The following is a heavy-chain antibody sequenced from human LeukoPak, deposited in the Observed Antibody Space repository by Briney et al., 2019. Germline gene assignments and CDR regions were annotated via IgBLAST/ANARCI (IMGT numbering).Heavy chain of an antibody. CDR2: INHSGST. Sequence: SETLSLTCAVYGGSFSGYYWGWIRQPPGKGLEWIGEINHSGSTNYNPSLKSRVTISVDTSKNQFSLRLSSVTAADTAVYFCAGGRWELRPGSSYWGQGALVTVSS. J-gene: IGHJ4*02. V-gene: IGHV4-34*01. CDR3: AGGRWELRPGSSY. D-gene: IGHD4-23*01. CDR1: GGSFSGYY.